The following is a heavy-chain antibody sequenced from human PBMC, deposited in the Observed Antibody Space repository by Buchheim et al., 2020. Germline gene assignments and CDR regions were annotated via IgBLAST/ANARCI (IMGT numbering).Heavy chain of an antibody. J-gene: IGHJ6*02. CDR2: ISSSSSTI. Sequence: EVQLVESGGGLVQPGGSLRLSCAASGFTFSSYSMNWVRQAPGKGLEWVSYISSSSSTIYYADSVKGRFTIFRENAKNSLYIQMNSLRDEDTAVYYCARAGEVYGMDVWGQGTT. CDR1: GFTFSSYS. V-gene: IGHV3-48*02. CDR3: ARAGEVYGMDV.